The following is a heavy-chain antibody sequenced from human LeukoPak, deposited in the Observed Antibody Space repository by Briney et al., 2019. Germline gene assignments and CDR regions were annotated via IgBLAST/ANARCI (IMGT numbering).Heavy chain of an antibody. D-gene: IGHD3-9*01. Sequence: GGSLRLSCAASGFTFDDYAMHLVRQAPGKGLEWVSGISWNSGSIGYADSVKGRFTISRDNAKNSLYLQMNSLRAEDTALYYCAKADIPQGYGFDYWGQGTLVTVSS. V-gene: IGHV3-9*01. CDR1: GFTFDDYA. CDR3: AKADIPQGYGFDY. J-gene: IGHJ4*02. CDR2: ISWNSGSI.